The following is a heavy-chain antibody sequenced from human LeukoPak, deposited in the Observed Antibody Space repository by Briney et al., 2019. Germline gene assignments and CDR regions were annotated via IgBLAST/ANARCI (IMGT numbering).Heavy chain of an antibody. CDR1: GYTLTELS. CDR3: AKVGYSSSWYEDFYYYYGMDV. V-gene: IGHV1-24*01. D-gene: IGHD6-13*01. CDR2: FDPEDGET. J-gene: IGHJ6*02. Sequence: GASVKVSCKVSGYTLTELSMHWVRQAPGKGLEWMGGFDPEDGETICAQKFQGGVTMTEDTSTDTAYMELSSLRSEDTAVYYCAKVGYSSSWYEDFYYYYGMDVWGQGTTVTVSS.